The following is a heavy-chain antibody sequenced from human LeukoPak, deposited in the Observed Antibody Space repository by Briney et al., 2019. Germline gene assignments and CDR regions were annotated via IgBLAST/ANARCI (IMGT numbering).Heavy chain of an antibody. J-gene: IGHJ4*02. CDR3: ARGLTAGGAFDY. V-gene: IGHV3-30-3*01. CDR1: GFSFSSYS. CDR2: MSYAGCNK. D-gene: IGHD1-14*01. Sequence: GGSLRLSCIASGFSFSSYSLHWVRHAPAKGLEWVALMSYAGCNKYYADSVKGRFTISRDNSKNTLYLQINRLRAEDTALYYCARGLTAGGAFDYWGQGTLVTVSS.